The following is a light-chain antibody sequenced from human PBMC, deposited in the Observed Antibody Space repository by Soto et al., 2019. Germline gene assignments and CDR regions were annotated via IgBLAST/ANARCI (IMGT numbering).Light chain of an antibody. CDR3: GTWDSRLSDVV. V-gene: IGLV1-51*01. CDR1: SSNIGNNY. Sequence: QSVLTQPPSVSAAPGQKVTISCSGSSSNIGNNYVSWYQQLPGTAPKLLIYDNNKRPSGIPDRFSGSKSGTSATLGITGLQTGDEADYYCGTWDSRLSDVVFGGGTQMTV. CDR2: DNN. J-gene: IGLJ2*01.